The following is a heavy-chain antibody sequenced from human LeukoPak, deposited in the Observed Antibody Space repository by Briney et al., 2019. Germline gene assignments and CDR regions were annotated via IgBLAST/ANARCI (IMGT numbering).Heavy chain of an antibody. V-gene: IGHV1-69*13. CDR1: GGTFSSYA. D-gene: IGHD4-23*01. CDR3: ARGWLAETMVVTPYNY. CDR2: IIPIFGTA. J-gene: IGHJ4*02. Sequence: SVKVSCKASGGTFSSYAISWVRQAPRQGLEWMGGIIPIFGTANYAQKFHGRVTITADESTSTAYMELSSLRSEDTAVYYCARGWLAETMVVTPYNYWGQGTLVTVSS.